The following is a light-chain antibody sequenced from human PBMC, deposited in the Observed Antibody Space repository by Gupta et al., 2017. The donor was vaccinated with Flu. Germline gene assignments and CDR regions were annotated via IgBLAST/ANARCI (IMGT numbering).Light chain of an antibody. Sequence: PSTLSASVGDRVTITCRASQSISSWLAWYQQKPGKAPKLLIYKASSLESGVPSRFSGSGSGTEFTLTITSLQPDDFATYYCQQYNSYPYTFGPGTKLEIK. CDR1: QSISSW. CDR2: KAS. J-gene: IGKJ2*01. CDR3: QQYNSYPYT. V-gene: IGKV1-5*03.